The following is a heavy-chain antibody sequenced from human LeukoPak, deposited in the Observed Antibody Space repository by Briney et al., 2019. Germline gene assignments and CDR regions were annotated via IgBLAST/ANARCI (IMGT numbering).Heavy chain of an antibody. CDR1: GFTFRTYG. CDR2: IGTSGSST. J-gene: IGHJ6*02. CDR3: AKGGPQEYGSGTDADYGMDV. Sequence: PGGSLRLSCAASGFTFRTYGMSWVRQAPGKGLEWVAAIGTSGSSTYYADSVKGRFTISRDNSKNTLYLQMNSLRAGDTAIYYCAKGGPQEYGSGTDADYGMDVWGQGTTVTVSS. V-gene: IGHV3-23*01. D-gene: IGHD3-10*01.